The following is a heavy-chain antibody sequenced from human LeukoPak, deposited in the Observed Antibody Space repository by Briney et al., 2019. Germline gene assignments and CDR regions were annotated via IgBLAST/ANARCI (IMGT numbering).Heavy chain of an antibody. CDR3: ASLDS. V-gene: IGHV3-74*01. CDR2: INSDGSST. Sequence: GGSLRLSYAGSGFTFSIYWVHWVRQAPGKGLVWVSSINSDGSSTSYADSVKGRFTISRDNAKNTLYLQMNTLRAEDTAVYYCASLDSCGQGTPVTVSS. J-gene: IGHJ4*02. CDR1: GFTFSIYW.